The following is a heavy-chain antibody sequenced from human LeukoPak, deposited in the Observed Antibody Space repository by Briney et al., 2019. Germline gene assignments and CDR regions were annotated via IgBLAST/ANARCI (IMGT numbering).Heavy chain of an antibody. V-gene: IGHV4-4*07. CDR3: GRVTDWNDLDY. J-gene: IGHJ4*02. CDR2: IYTSGST. Sequence: SETLSLTCTVSGGSISSYYWSWIRQPAGKGLEWIGRIYTSGSTNYNPPLKSRATLSLDTSRNQFSLTLRSVTAADTAVYYCGRVTDWNDLDYWGQGTLVTVSS. CDR1: GGSISSYY. D-gene: IGHD1-1*01.